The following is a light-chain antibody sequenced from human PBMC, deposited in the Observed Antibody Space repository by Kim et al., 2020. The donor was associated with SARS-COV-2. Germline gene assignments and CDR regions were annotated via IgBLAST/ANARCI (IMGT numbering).Light chain of an antibody. V-gene: IGKV3-15*01. CDR3: QQYNNWPFT. CDR1: QSINSN. J-gene: IGKJ3*01. Sequence: GSPVESATLSCRASQSINSNLAWYQQKPGQAPSLRIYGASTRATGVPARFGGSGSGTEFTLTISSLRSEDFALYYCQQYNNWPFTFGPGTKVDIK. CDR2: GAS.